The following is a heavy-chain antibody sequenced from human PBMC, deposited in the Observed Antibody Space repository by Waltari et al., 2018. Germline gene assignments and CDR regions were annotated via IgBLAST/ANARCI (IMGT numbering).Heavy chain of an antibody. J-gene: IGHJ4*02. CDR2: ISGSGVRT. Sequence: EVQLLESGGGLVQPGGCLSLSCAASGFAFVISAMGWVRQAPGKGLEWGSAISGSGVRTDYADSVKGRFTISRDNSKNTLYLQMNSLRAEDTAIYYCAKSRGSYSLDYWGQGTLVTVSS. CDR3: AKSRGSYSLDY. V-gene: IGHV3-23*01. D-gene: IGHD1-26*01. CDR1: GFAFVISA.